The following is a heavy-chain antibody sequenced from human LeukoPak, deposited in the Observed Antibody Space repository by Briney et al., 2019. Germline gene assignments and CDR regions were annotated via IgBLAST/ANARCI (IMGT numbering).Heavy chain of an antibody. V-gene: IGHV4-59*01. Sequence: SETLSLTCTVSGGSMSDYYWGWIRQPPGKGLEWIGYIYYTGTTNYNPSLKGRVIISIDTSKNQFSLKLSSVTAADTALYYCARDYTMTHASDIWGQGTLVTVSS. CDR2: IYYTGTT. CDR3: ARDYTMTHASDI. CDR1: GGSMSDYY. D-gene: IGHD3-22*01. J-gene: IGHJ3*02.